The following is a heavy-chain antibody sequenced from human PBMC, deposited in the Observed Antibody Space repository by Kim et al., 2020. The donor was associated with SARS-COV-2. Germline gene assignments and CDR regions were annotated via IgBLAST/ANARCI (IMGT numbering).Heavy chain of an antibody. V-gene: IGHV4-31*03. Sequence: SETLSLTCTVSGGSISSGGYYWSWIRQHPGKGLEWNGYIDYSGSTYYNPSLKSRVIISVDTSKNQFSLKLSSVTAADTAVHYCASGERRGYDFWSAYPRPYFDYWGQGTLVTVSS. D-gene: IGHD3-3*01. CDR3: ASGERRGYDFWSAYPRPYFDY. J-gene: IGHJ4*02. CDR2: IDYSGST. CDR1: GGSISSGGYY.